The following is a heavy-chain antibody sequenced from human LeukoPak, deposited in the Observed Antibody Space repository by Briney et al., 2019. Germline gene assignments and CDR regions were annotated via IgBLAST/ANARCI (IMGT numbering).Heavy chain of an antibody. Sequence: PGGSLRLSCAASGFTFSSYSMNWVRQAPGKGLECVSYISSVSSTICYADSVQGRFTISRDNAKNSLYLQMNSLRAEDTAVYFCARDPYRGGMDVWGQGTTVTVSS. CDR1: GFTFSSYS. V-gene: IGHV3-48*01. CDR3: ARDPYRGGMDV. D-gene: IGHD5-12*01. CDR2: ISSVSSTI. J-gene: IGHJ6*02.